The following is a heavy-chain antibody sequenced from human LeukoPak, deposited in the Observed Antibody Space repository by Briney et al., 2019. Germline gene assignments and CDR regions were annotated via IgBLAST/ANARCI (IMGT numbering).Heavy chain of an antibody. J-gene: IGHJ4*02. CDR2: INHSGST. Sequence: SETLSLTCAVYGGSFSGYYWSWIRQPPGKGLEWIGEINHSGSTNYNPSLKSRVTISVDTSKNQFSLKLSSVTAADTAVYYCARGHLRLGYCSGGSCYSFHYGGQGTLVTVSS. CDR1: GGSFSGYY. D-gene: IGHD2-15*01. CDR3: ARGHLRLGYCSGGSCYSFHY. V-gene: IGHV4-34*01.